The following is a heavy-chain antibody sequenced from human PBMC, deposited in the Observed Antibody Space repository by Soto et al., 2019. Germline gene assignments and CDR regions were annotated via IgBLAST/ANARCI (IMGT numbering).Heavy chain of an antibody. CDR1: FSSYW. Sequence: EVQLVESGGGLVQPGGSLRLSCAASFSSYWMHWVRQAPGKGLMWVSRINSDGSSTSYADSVKGRFTISRDNAKNTLYLQMNSLRVEGTAVYYCARGWVNYGSGSYDVWGQGTTVTVSS. CDR3: ARGWVNYGSGSYDV. J-gene: IGHJ6*02. D-gene: IGHD3-10*01. CDR2: INSDGSST. V-gene: IGHV3-74*01.